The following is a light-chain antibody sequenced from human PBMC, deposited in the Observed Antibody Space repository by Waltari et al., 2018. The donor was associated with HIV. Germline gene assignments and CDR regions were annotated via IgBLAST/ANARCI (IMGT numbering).Light chain of an antibody. CDR1: NIGTKS. CDR3: QVWDSSGDHVV. Sequence: SYVLIQPPSVSVAPGQTARITCGGNNIGTKSVHWYQQKPGQAPVLVVYDDSDRPSGIPERFSGSNSGDTATLTISRVEAGDEADYHCQVWDSSGDHVVFGGGTKLTVL. CDR2: DDS. V-gene: IGLV3-21*02. J-gene: IGLJ3*02.